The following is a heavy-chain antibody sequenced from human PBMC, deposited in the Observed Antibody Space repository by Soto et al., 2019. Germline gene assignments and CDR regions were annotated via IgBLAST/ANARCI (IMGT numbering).Heavy chain of an antibody. V-gene: IGHV6-1*01. CDR2: TYYRSKWYN. CDR3: ARATSGYCSGGSCYSFIKPYLFAI. D-gene: IGHD2-15*01. Sequence: SQTLSLTCAISGDSVSSNSAAWNCIRQSPSRGLEWLGRTYYRSKWYNDYAVSVKSRITINPDTSKNQFSLQLNSVTPEDTAVYYCARATSGYCSGGSCYSFIKPYLFAIRGQGTMVTVSS. CDR1: GDSVSSNSAA. J-gene: IGHJ3*02.